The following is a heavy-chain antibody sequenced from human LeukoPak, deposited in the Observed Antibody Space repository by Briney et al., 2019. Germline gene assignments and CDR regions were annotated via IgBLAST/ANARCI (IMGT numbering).Heavy chain of an antibody. D-gene: IGHD1-20*01. J-gene: IGHJ3*01. CDR2: INWNGRSI. CDR3: ARAYGKWNDVYFYAFDL. V-gene: IGHV3-20*04. CDR1: GFTFSSYW. Sequence: AGGSLRLSCAASGFTFSSYWMSWVRQAPGKGLEWVSGINWNGRSIGYADSVKGRFTVSRDNAKSSLYLQMNSLRAEDTALYYCARAYGKWNDVYFYAFDLWGQGTMVTVSS.